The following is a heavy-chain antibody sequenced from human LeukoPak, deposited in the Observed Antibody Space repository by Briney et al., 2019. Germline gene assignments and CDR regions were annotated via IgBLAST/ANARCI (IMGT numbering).Heavy chain of an antibody. CDR3: ATDHAEVAGYRLVNWFDP. CDR1: GYTLTELS. D-gene: IGHD6-19*01. J-gene: IGHJ5*02. Sequence: ASVKVSCKVSGYTLTELSMHWVRQAPGKGLGWMGGFDPEDGETIYAQKFQGRVTMTEDTSTDTAYMELSSLRSEDTAVYYCATDHAEVAGYRLVNWFDPWGQGTLVTVSS. V-gene: IGHV1-24*01. CDR2: FDPEDGET.